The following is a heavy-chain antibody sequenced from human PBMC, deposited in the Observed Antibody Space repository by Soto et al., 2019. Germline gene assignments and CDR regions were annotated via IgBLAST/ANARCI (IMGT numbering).Heavy chain of an antibody. J-gene: IGHJ6*02. CDR1: GYTFTSYY. CDR2: INPSGGST. V-gene: IGHV1-46*01. Sequence: SVKVSCKASGYTFTSYYMHWVRQVPGQGLEWMGIINPSGGSTGYAQKFQGRVTMTRDTSTSTVYMELSSLRSEDTAVYYCARTYSSSSGDNYYYGMDVWGQGTTVIVSS. D-gene: IGHD6-6*01. CDR3: ARTYSSSSGDNYYYGMDV.